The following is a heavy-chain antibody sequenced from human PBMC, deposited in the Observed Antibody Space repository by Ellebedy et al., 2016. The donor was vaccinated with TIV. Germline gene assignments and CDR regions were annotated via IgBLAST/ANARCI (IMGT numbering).Heavy chain of an antibody. J-gene: IGHJ3*01. V-gene: IGHV3-23*01. CDR2: LGISAFPK. Sequence: GESLKISCTISGFNFNTYAMSWFRQAPGKGLEWVSGLGISAFPKYYADSVKGRFPISRDNAKNTTHLYISNLRAEDTAIYYCAKHVAYRVVDASDFWGQGTLVTVSS. CDR1: GFNFNTYA. CDR3: AKHVAYRVVDASDF.